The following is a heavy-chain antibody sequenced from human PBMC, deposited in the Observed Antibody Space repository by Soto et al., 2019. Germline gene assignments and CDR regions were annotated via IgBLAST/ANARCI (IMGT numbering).Heavy chain of an antibody. CDR1: GASISSGDYY. J-gene: IGHJ6*02. Sequence: SETLSLTCTVSGASISSGDYYWSWIRQPPGMGLEWIGYVYHTGSTYYNPSLKSRLTISVDTSENQFSRKLSSVTAADTAVYYCARELNFVVIPSAHYYGVDVWGQGTTVTVSS. CDR2: VYHTGST. CDR3: ARELNFVVIPSAHYYGVDV. D-gene: IGHD2-2*01. V-gene: IGHV4-30-4*01.